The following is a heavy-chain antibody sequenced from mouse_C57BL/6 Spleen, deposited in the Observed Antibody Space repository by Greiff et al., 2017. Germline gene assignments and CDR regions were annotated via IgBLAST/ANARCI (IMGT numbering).Heavy chain of an antibody. CDR2: IDPSDSYT. J-gene: IGHJ3*01. Sequence: QVQLQQPGAELVMPGASVKLSCKASGYTFTSYWMHWVKQRPGQGLEWIGEIDPSDSYTNYNQKFKGKSTLTVDKSSSTAYIQLISLTSEDSAVYYCASGFPAWFAYWGQGTLVTVSA. CDR1: GYTFTSYW. V-gene: IGHV1-69*01. CDR3: ASGFPAWFAY.